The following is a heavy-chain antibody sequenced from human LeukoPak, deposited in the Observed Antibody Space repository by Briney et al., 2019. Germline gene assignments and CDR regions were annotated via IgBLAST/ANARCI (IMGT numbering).Heavy chain of an antibody. V-gene: IGHV4-59*08. J-gene: IGHJ6*02. CDR3: ARPANSSSWYMDYYYGMDV. CDR2: IYYSGST. Sequence: SETLSLTCTVSGGSISSYYWSWIRQPPGKGLEWIGYIYYSGSTNYNPSLKSRVTISVDTSKNQFSLKLSSVTAADTAVYYCARPANSSSWYMDYYYGMDVWGQGTTVTVSS. CDR1: GGSISSYY. D-gene: IGHD6-13*01.